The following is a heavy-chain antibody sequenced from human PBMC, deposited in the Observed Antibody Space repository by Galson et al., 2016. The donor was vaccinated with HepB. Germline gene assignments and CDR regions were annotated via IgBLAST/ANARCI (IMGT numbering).Heavy chain of an antibody. J-gene: IGHJ4*02. CDR2: IYHSGTT. CDR1: GGSINSDAW. D-gene: IGHD3-3*01. Sequence: TLSLTCAVSGGSINSDAWWTWVRQPPGKGLEWIGEIYHSGTTEYNPSLKSRVTISIDKSMNYFSLKLSSVTAADTAVYYCARVKDFWSGYLGENNYWGQGILVTVSS. CDR3: ARVKDFWSGYLGENNY. V-gene: IGHV4-4*02.